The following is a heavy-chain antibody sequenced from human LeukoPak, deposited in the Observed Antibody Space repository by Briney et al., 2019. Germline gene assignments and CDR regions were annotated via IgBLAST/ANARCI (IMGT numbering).Heavy chain of an antibody. D-gene: IGHD3-16*01. CDR3: AREKSLGAFDY. CDR2: IYPSGNT. CDR1: GDSLSNSRHY. Sequence: SETLSLTCTVSGDSLSNSRHYWSWIRQPAGKALEWIGRIYPSGNTNYNPSLKSRVSISLDTSNNQFSLTLKSVTAADTAVYYCAREKSLGAFDYWGQGTLVTVSS. V-gene: IGHV4-61*02. J-gene: IGHJ4*02.